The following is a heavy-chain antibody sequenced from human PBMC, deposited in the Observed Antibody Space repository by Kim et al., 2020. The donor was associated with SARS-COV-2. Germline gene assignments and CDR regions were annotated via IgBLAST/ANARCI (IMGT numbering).Heavy chain of an antibody. J-gene: IGHJ6*01. V-gene: IGHV3-64*01. Sequence: WGSLRLSCAASGFTFSSYAMHWVRQAPGKGLEYVSAISSNGGSTYYANSVKGRFTISRDNSKNTLYLQMGSLRAEDMAVYYCARAACIVGATGVYYGMDV. CDR3: ARAACIVGATGVYYGMDV. D-gene: IGHD1-26*01. CDR2: ISSNGGST. CDR1: GFTFSSYA.